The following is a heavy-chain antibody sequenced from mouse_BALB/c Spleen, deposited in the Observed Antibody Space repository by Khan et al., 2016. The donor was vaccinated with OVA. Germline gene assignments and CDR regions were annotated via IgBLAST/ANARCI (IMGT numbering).Heavy chain of an antibody. CDR3: ARPPYFSCVLDN. D-gene: IGHD2-10*01. V-gene: IGHV9-3-1*01. J-gene: IGHJ4*01. CDR1: GHTFTKFG. CDR2: INTYTGEP. Sequence: QIQLVQSGPEVKKPGETVKISCKASGHTFTKFGMNWVKQAPGKGLKWMGWINTYTGEPTYADDFNGRFAFSLETSASTAYLQINNLKNEDTATYFWARPPYFSCVLDNWGQGTSVTVSS.